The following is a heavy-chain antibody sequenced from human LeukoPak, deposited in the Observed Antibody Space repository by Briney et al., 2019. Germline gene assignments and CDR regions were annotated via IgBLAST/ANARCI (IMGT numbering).Heavy chain of an antibody. CDR3: ARVGSSGWSQKYYFDY. D-gene: IGHD6-19*01. CDR2: IYYSGST. Sequence: SETLSLTCTVSGGSISSYYWSWIRQPPGKGLEWIGYIYYSGSTNYNPSLKSRVTISVDTSKNQFSLKLSSVTAADTAVHYCARVGSSGWSQKYYFDYWGQGTLVTVSS. CDR1: GGSISSYY. V-gene: IGHV4-59*01. J-gene: IGHJ4*02.